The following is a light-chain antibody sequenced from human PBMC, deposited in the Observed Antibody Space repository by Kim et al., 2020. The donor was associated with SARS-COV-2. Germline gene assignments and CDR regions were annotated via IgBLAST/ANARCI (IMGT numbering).Light chain of an antibody. Sequence: PGKTARITCGGNNIGSKSVHWYQQKPGQAPVLVIYYDSDRPSGIPERFSGSNSGNTATLTISRVEAGDEADYYCQVWDSSSDHPGVFGGGTKLTVL. J-gene: IGLJ3*02. CDR1: NIGSKS. CDR2: YDS. V-gene: IGLV3-21*04. CDR3: QVWDSSSDHPGV.